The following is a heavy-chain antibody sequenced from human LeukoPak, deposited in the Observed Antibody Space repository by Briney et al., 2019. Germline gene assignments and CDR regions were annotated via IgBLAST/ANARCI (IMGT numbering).Heavy chain of an antibody. CDR1: GGSISSSSYY. CDR2: IYYSGST. Sequence: SSETLSLTCTVSGGSISSSSYYWGWIRQPPGKGLEWIGSIYYSGSTYYNPSLKSRVTISVDTSKNQSSLKLSSVTAADTAVYYCARQVSSAPRIDYFDYWGQGTLVTVSS. V-gene: IGHV4-39*01. J-gene: IGHJ4*02. D-gene: IGHD6-25*01. CDR3: ARQVSSAPRIDYFDY.